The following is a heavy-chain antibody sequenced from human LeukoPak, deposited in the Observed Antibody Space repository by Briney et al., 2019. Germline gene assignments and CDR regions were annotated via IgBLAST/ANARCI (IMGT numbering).Heavy chain of an antibody. Sequence: SETLSLTCTVSGGPISSFYWSWIRQPPGKGLEWIGYIYYSGSTNYNPSLKSRVTISVDTSKNQFSLKLSSVTAADTAVYYCARVSFGYYYYYMDVWGKGTTVTISS. J-gene: IGHJ6*03. CDR3: ARVSFGYYYYYMDV. CDR2: IYYSGST. V-gene: IGHV4-59*01. D-gene: IGHD3-10*01. CDR1: GGPISSFY.